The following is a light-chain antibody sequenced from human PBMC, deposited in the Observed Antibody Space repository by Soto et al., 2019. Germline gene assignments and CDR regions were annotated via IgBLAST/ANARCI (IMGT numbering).Light chain of an antibody. V-gene: IGKV3-20*01. CDR3: QQYCSSPRT. Sequence: EIVLTQSPGTLSLSPGERATLSCRASQSVSSSYLAWYQQKPGQAPRLLIYGASSRATGIPDRFSGSGSGTDFTFTISRLEPEDFAVYYCQQYCSSPRTFGQGTKVEIK. J-gene: IGKJ1*01. CDR2: GAS. CDR1: QSVSSSY.